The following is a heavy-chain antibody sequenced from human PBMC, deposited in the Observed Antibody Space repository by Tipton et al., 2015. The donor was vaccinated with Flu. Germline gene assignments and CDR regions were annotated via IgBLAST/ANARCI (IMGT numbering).Heavy chain of an antibody. CDR1: DGSISSYY. D-gene: IGHD4-23*01. V-gene: IGHV4-59*01. CDR3: ASVGYGGVSAWYFDL. CDR2: IYYSGST. Sequence: TLSLTCTVSDGSISSYYWSWIRQPPGKGLEWIGYIYYSGSTNYSPSLKSRVTISLDTSKNQFSLQLSSVTAADTAVYSCASVGYGGVSAWYFDLWGRGTLVTVSS. J-gene: IGHJ2*01.